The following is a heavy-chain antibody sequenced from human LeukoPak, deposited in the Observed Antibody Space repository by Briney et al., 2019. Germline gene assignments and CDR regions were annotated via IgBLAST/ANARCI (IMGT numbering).Heavy chain of an antibody. Sequence: GESLKISCKGSGYSFTSHWIGWVRQMPGKGLEWMGIIYPGDSDTRYSPSFQGQVTISADKSISTAYLQWSSLKASDTAMYYCARLSRPPPPSYVIYAAGPDYWGQGTLVTVSS. J-gene: IGHJ4*02. D-gene: IGHD3-9*01. CDR2: IYPGDSDT. CDR3: ARLSRPPPPSYVIYAAGPDY. V-gene: IGHV5-51*01. CDR1: GYSFTSHW.